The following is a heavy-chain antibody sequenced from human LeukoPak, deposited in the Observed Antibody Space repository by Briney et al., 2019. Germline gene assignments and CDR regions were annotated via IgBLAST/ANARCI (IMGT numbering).Heavy chain of an antibody. V-gene: IGHV4-59*01. CDR3: GRNLGSGSDH. CDR1: GASLSSDY. Sequence: SQTLSPTCSVSGASLSSDYWNWIRQSPGRGLEWIGYTHYRGDINYNPSLKSRLTMSVDASSNQVSLKLSSVTAADAAVYYCGRNLGSGSDHWGQGTLVTVSS. CDR2: THYRGDI. D-gene: IGHD3-10*01. J-gene: IGHJ4*02.